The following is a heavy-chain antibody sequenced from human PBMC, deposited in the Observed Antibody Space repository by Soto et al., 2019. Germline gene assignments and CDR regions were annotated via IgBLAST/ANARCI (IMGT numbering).Heavy chain of an antibody. D-gene: IGHD3-10*01. CDR1: GDTSISHG. J-gene: IGHJ5*02. Sequence: QVQLVQSGLEVKKPGASVKVSCKAAGDTSISHGISWVRQAPGQGLEWMGWISGYNGNRNYAQKFQGRVTMTTDTSTSTGYMELRSLRSDDTAVYYCAKGGYFGSGSFRPWGQGTLVTVSS. CDR2: ISGYNGNR. V-gene: IGHV1-18*01. CDR3: AKGGYFGSGSFRP.